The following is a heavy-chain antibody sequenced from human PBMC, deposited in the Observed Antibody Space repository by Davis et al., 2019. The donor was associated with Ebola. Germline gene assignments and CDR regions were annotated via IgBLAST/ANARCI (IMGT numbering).Heavy chain of an antibody. CDR3: VSAGWDH. CDR2: ISDDSTST. V-gene: IGHV3-48*02. CDR1: GFTFSNYN. Sequence: PGGSLRLSCAVSGFTFSNYNMNWVRQTPGKGLEWVSHISDDSTSTYYADSVKGRFTISRDNAKNSLYLQLNTLRDEDTAVYFCVSAGWDHWGQGTLVTVSS. D-gene: IGHD2-15*01. J-gene: IGHJ4*02.